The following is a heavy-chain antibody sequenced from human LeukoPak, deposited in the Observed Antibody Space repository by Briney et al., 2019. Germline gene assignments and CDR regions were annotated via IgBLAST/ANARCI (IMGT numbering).Heavy chain of an antibody. CDR3: ARAASSSSSWYWDDWFDP. D-gene: IGHD6-13*01. J-gene: IGHJ5*02. V-gene: IGHV3-48*03. CDR1: GFTFSSYE. CDR2: ISSSGSTI. Sequence: HPGGSLRLSCAASGFTFSSYEMNWVRQAPGKGLEWVSYISSSGSTIYYADSVKGRFTISRDNAKNSLYLQMNSLRAEDTAVYYCARAASSSSSWYWDDWFDPWGQGTLVTVSS.